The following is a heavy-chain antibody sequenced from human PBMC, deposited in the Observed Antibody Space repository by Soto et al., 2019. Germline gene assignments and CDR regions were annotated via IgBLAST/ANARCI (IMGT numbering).Heavy chain of an antibody. J-gene: IGHJ4*02. V-gene: IGHV4-30-4*01. CDR3: AREGDGYNYGIDY. CDR1: GGSISSGDYY. CDR2: IYYSGST. Sequence: QVQLQESGPGLVKPSQTLSLTCTVSGGSISSGDYYWSWIRQPPGKGLEWIGYIYYSGSTYYNPSLKSRVTISVDTSKNQFSLKLSSVTAADTAVYCCAREGDGYNYGIDYWGQGTLVTVSS. D-gene: IGHD5-12*01.